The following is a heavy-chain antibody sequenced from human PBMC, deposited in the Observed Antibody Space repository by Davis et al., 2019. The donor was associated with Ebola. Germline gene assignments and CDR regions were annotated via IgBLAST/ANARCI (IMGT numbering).Heavy chain of an antibody. D-gene: IGHD6-6*01. CDR2: IIPIFGTA. CDR1: GGTFSSYA. Sequence: AASVKVSCKASGGTFSSYAISWVRQAPGQGLEWMGGIIPIFGTANYAQKFQGRVTMTEDTSTDTAYMELSSLRSEDTAMYYCATGIAARPSYYYGMDVWGQGTTVTVSS. J-gene: IGHJ6*02. V-gene: IGHV1-69*06. CDR3: ATGIAARPSYYYGMDV.